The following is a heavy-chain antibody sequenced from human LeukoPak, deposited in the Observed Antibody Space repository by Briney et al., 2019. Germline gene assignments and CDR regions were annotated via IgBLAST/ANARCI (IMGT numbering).Heavy chain of an antibody. CDR2: IYSTGNT. CDR1: GFSISNYY. Sequence: PSETLSLTCTASGFSISNYYLSWIRQPAGKGLEYIGRIYSTGNTNYNPSLKSRVTMAVDTSNNQLSLKLTSVTAADTALYFCARGPGYTGSYSFDYWGPGTLVTVSS. V-gene: IGHV4-4*07. D-gene: IGHD1-26*01. CDR3: ARGPGYTGSYSFDY. J-gene: IGHJ4*02.